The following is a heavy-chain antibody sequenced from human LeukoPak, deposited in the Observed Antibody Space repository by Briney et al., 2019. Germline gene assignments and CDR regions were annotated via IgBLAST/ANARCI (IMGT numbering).Heavy chain of an antibody. D-gene: IGHD2-2*01. CDR3: AREYQLLVDYYMDV. V-gene: IGHV1-69*01. Sequence: SVKVSCKSSGGTFSSYAISWVRPAPGQGLEWMGGIIPIFGTVNYAQKFQGRVTITADESTSTAYMELSSLRSEDTAVYYCAREYQLLVDYYMDVWGKGTTVTVSS. J-gene: IGHJ6*03. CDR2: IIPIFGTV. CDR1: GGTFSSYA.